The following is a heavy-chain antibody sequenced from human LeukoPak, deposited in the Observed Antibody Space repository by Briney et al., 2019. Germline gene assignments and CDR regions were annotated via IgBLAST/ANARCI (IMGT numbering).Heavy chain of an antibody. D-gene: IGHD3-3*01. CDR1: GYTFTSYG. V-gene: IGHV1-18*01. J-gene: IGHJ4*02. CDR3: ARGMAYYDFWSGYLVDY. Sequence: HEASVKVSCKASGYTFTSYGISWVRQAPGQGLEWMGWISAYNGNTNYAQKLQGRVTMTTDTSTSTAYMELRSLRSDDTAVYYCARGMAYYDFWSGYLVDYWGQGTLVTVSS. CDR2: ISAYNGNT.